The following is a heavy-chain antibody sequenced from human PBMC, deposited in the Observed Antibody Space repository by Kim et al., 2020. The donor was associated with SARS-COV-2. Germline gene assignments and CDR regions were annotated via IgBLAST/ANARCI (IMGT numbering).Heavy chain of an antibody. V-gene: IGHV1-46*01. CDR2: INPSGDST. J-gene: IGHJ3*02. Sequence: ASVKVSCKASGYIFTNYYMHWVRQAPGQGLEWMGVINPSGDSTSYPQNFQGRVTMTRDTSTSTVYMELSSLRSEDTAVYYCASDSSGYLIWGQGTMVTVSS. CDR3: ASDSSGYLI. CDR1: GYIFTNYY. D-gene: IGHD3-22*01.